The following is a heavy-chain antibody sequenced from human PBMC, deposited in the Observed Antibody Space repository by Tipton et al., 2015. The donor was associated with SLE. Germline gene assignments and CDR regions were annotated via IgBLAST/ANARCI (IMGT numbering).Heavy chain of an antibody. V-gene: IGHV3-30*02. CDR1: GVTFSRYG. CDR2: IWADGSNK. D-gene: IGHD1-26*01. CDR3: AACRGGTYHLDY. Sequence: SCKASGVTFSRYGMHWVRQAPGKGLEWIVLIWADGSNKYYADSVQGRFTISRDDSKNTLYLQMNSLRAEDTAVYYCAACRGGTYHLDYWGQGSLVTVSS. J-gene: IGHJ4*02.